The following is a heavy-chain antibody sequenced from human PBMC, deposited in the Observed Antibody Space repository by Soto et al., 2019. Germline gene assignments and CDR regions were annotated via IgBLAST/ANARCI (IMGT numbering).Heavy chain of an antibody. V-gene: IGHV1-18*01. J-gene: IGHJ6*02. D-gene: IGHD3-3*01. CDR3: EIVTLFGVVLSADYYYGMDV. Sequence: SAKVSCKASGCTFFCYCISWVRKAPGQGLEWMGWISAYKGNTNYAQKLQGRVTMTTDTSTSTAYMELRSLRSDDKAVYYCEIVTLFGVVLSADYYYGMDVWG. CDR2: ISAYKGNT. CDR1: GCTFFCYC.